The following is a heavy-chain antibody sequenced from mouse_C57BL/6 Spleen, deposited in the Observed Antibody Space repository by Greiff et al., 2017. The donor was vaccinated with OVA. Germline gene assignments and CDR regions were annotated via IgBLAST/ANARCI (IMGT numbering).Heavy chain of an antibody. CDR3: ARFGYYYGSSWYFDV. J-gene: IGHJ1*03. D-gene: IGHD1-1*01. V-gene: IGHV1-18*01. CDR1: GYPFTAYT. Sequence: EVQLQESGPERLNPGASVKIPCKASGYPFTAYTMAWLKRSHGKSLEWIGDFNPNNGVIIYNQKFKGKATLTVDKSARTAYMERRSLTSEDTAVYYCARFGYYYGSSWYFDVWGTGTTVTVSS. CDR2: FNPNNGVI.